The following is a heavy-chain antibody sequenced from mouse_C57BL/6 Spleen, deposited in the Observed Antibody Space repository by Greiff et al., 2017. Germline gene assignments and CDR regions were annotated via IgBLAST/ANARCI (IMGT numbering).Heavy chain of an antibody. J-gene: IGHJ4*01. D-gene: IGHD1-1*01. V-gene: IGHV1-20*01. CDR2: INPYNGDT. CDR1: GYSFTGYF. Sequence: EVQLQQSGPELVKPGDSVKISCKASGYSFTGYFMNWVMQSHGKSLEWIGRINPYNGDTFYNQKFKGKATLTVDKSSSTAHMELRSLTSEDSAVYYCARERIGNYYGSSYDYAMDYWGQGTSVTVSS. CDR3: ARERIGNYYGSSYDYAMDY.